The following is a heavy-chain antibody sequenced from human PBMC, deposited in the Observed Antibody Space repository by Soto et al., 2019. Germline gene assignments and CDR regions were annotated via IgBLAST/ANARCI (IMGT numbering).Heavy chain of an antibody. CDR2: ISSSSSYI. D-gene: IGHD4-4*01. V-gene: IGHV3-21*01. J-gene: IGHJ3*02. Sequence: EVQLVESGGGLVKPGGSLRLSCAASGFTFSSYSMNWVRQAPGKGLEWVSSISSSSSYIYYADSVKGRFTISRDNAKNSLYLQMNSLRAEDTAVYYCARDERPPTHYSNYEADAFDIWGQGTMVTVSS. CDR1: GFTFSSYS. CDR3: ARDERPPTHYSNYEADAFDI.